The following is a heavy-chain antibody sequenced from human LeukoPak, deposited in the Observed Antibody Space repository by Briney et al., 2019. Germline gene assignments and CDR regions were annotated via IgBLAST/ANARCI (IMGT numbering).Heavy chain of an antibody. CDR3: ARDLVDNACDF. D-gene: IGHD2-8*01. J-gene: IGHJ4*02. V-gene: IGHV1-8*02. CDR1: GYTFTGYY. Sequence: GASVEVSCKASGYTFTGYYMHWVRQATGQGLEWMGWMNPNNGNTGYVQKLQGRLTMTRDTSISTAYMELSSLRSEDTAVYYCARDLVDNACDFWGQGTLVTVSS. CDR2: MNPNNGNT.